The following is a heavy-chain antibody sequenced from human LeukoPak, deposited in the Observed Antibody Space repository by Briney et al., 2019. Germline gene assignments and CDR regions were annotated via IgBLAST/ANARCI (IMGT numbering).Heavy chain of an antibody. V-gene: IGHV4-59*01. D-gene: IGHD6-13*01. CDR2: FYYTGST. CDR3: ARGWGYFDL. J-gene: IGHJ2*01. Sequence: PSETLSLTCTVSGGSWSWIRQPPGKGLEWIGYFYYTGSTNYNPSLKSRVTMSLDASKNQFSLKLTSATAADTAMYYCARGWGYFDLWGRGTLVTVSS. CDR1: GGS.